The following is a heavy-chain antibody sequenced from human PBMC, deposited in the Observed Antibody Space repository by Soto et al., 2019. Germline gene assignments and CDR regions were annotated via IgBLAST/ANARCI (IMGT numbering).Heavy chain of an antibody. D-gene: IGHD3-10*01. J-gene: IGHJ6*02. CDR2: ISYDGSNK. CDR1: GFSFDEYT. Sequence: PGGSLRLSCAASGFSFDEYTMHWVRQRPGKGLEWVSLISYDGSNKYYADSVKGRFTISRDNSKNTLYLQMNSLRAEDTAVYYCARGGSLGWFGELIRYYGMDVWGQGTTVTVSS. V-gene: IGHV3-43*01. CDR3: ARGGSLGWFGELIRYYGMDV.